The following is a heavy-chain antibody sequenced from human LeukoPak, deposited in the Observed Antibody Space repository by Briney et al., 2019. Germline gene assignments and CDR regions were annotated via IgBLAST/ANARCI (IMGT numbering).Heavy chain of an antibody. Sequence: GASVKVSCKASGYTFTSYYMHWVRQAPGQGLEWMGIINPSGGSTSYAQKFQGRVTMTRDTSTSTVYMELSSLRFEDTAVYYSARLSRTDTVTRHFDYWGQGTLVTVSS. CDR1: GYTFTSYY. J-gene: IGHJ4*02. D-gene: IGHD4-17*01. CDR3: ARLSRTDTVTRHFDY. V-gene: IGHV1-46*01. CDR2: INPSGGST.